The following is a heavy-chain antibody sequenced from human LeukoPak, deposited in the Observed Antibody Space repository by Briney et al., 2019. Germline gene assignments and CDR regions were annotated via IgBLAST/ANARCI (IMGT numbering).Heavy chain of an antibody. D-gene: IGHD4-23*01. CDR2: ITHSGYT. V-gene: IGHV4-34*01. J-gene: IGHJ3*01. CDR1: GGSSSGYY. Sequence: PSETLSLTCAVYGGSSSGYYWSWIRQPPGKGLEWIGEITHSGYTNYNPSLKSRVTISVDTSKNQFSLRLSSVTAADTAMYYCARITWDGGYDAFDVWGQGTMVTVSS. CDR3: ARITWDGGYDAFDV.